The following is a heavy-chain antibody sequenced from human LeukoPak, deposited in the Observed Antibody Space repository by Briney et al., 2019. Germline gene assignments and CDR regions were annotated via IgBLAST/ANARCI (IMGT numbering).Heavy chain of an antibody. Sequence: GGSLRLSCAASGFTFSSYAMSWVRQAPGKGPEWVSAISGSGGSTYYADSVKGRFTISRDNSKNTLYLQMNSLRAEDTAVYYCAKGEWFNYYYYYYMDVWGKGTTVTVSS. J-gene: IGHJ6*03. CDR1: GFTFSSYA. CDR3: AKGEWFNYYYYYYMDV. D-gene: IGHD3-10*01. CDR2: ISGSGGST. V-gene: IGHV3-23*01.